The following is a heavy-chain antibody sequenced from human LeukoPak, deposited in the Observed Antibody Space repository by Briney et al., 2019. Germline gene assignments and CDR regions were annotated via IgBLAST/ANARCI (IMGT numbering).Heavy chain of an antibody. CDR3: GSLKRYESGGTVEAF. D-gene: IGHD3-10*01. CDR2: MNPKSGNT. Sequence: AAVKVSFKASGYTFTRHDINWVRQAPGQGFEWMGWMNPKSGNTGYAQKFQGRVTMTRSTSTDTDYMELTSLRSDDTAVYYCGSLKRYESGGTVEAFWGQGTLVTVSS. J-gene: IGHJ4*02. V-gene: IGHV1-8*01. CDR1: GYTFTRHD.